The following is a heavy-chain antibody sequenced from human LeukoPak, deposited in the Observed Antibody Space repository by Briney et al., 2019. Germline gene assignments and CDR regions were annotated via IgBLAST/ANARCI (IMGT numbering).Heavy chain of an antibody. CDR1: GYSFTSYW. V-gene: IGHV5-51*01. CDR3: ARRGVWQWLGRGPGAFDI. Sequence: GESLKISCKGSGYSFTSYWIGWVRQMPGKGLEWMGIIYPGDSDTRYSPSFQGQVTISADKSISTAYLQWSSPKASDTAMYYCARRGVWQWLGRGPGAFDIWGQGTMVTVSS. J-gene: IGHJ3*02. CDR2: IYPGDSDT. D-gene: IGHD6-19*01.